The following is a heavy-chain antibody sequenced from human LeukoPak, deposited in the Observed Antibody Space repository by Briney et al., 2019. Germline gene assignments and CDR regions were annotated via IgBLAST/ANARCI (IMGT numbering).Heavy chain of an antibody. J-gene: IGHJ6*03. CDR1: GFTFSSYS. CDR3: AKGRGWEASYYYYYMDV. V-gene: IGHV3-21*01. CDR2: ISTSSSYI. D-gene: IGHD1-26*01. Sequence: GGSLRLSCTGSGFTFSSYSMNWVRQAPGKGLEWVSSISTSSSYIYYADSVKGRFTISRDNSKNTLYLQMNSLRAEDTAVCYCAKGRGWEASYYYYYMDVWGKGPRSPSP.